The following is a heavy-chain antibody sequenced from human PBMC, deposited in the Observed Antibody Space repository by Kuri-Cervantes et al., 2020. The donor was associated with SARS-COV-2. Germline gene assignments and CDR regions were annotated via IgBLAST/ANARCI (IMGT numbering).Heavy chain of an antibody. J-gene: IGHJ4*02. V-gene: IGHV1-18*01. D-gene: IGHD1-14*01. CDR2: ISAYNGNT. Sequence: ASVKVSCKASGYTFTSYGISWVRQAPGQGLEWMGWISAYNGNTNYAQKLQGRVTITADESTSTAYLELSSLTSEDTAVYHCAQGNRHEYGDLVYWGQGTLVTVSS. CDR1: GYTFTSYG. CDR3: AQGNRHEYGDLVY.